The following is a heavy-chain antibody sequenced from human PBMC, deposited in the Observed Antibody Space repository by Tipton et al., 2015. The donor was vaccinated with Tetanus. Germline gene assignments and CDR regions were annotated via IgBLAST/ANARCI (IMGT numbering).Heavy chain of an antibody. CDR1: GYSFASFW. CDR2: IYPGDSDT. J-gene: IGHJ4*02. D-gene: IGHD3-10*01. CDR3: ASWDSRYDSGNYYFKY. Sequence: QLVQSGAEVKKPGESLKISCKGSGYSFASFWVGWVRQMPGKGLEWMGIIYPGDSDTRYSPSFRGQVTISADKSISTASLQWSSLKASDSAIYYCASWDSRYDSGNYYFKYWGQGTLVTVSS. V-gene: IGHV5-51*01.